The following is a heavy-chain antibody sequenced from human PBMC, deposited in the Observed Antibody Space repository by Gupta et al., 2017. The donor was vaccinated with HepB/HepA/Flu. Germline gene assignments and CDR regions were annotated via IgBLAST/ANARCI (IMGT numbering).Heavy chain of an antibody. CDR2: IYPGDSQT. Sequence: EAQLVQSGAEVKKTGESLKISCKGSGYSFSGFWIGQARQMPGKGLEWMGIIYPGDSQTRFSPSFQGQVTMSVDKSINTAYLQWSNLKASDTAIYYCARVGGRNRMDWYFDLWGRGTLVTVSS. V-gene: IGHV5-51*01. D-gene: IGHD2-2*03. CDR1: GYSFSGFW. J-gene: IGHJ2*01. CDR3: ARVGGRNRMDWYFDL.